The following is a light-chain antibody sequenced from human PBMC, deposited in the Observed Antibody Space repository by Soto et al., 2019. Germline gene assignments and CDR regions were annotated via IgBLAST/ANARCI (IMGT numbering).Light chain of an antibody. CDR3: QQRSNWIT. CDR1: QSVDNY. CDR2: DAS. J-gene: IGKJ5*01. Sequence: EIVLTQSPDTLSLSPGERATLSCRASQSVDNYLAWYQQRPGQAPRLLIYDASNRATGIPARFSGSGSGTDFTLTISSLEPEDFAVYYCQQRSNWITFGQGARLENK. V-gene: IGKV3-11*01.